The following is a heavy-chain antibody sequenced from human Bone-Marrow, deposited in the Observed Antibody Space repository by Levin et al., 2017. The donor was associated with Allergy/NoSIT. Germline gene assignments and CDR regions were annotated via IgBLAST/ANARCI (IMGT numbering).Heavy chain of an antibody. CDR2: IHHSGST. J-gene: IGHJ4*02. CDR3: ARGSGYVYGD. CDR1: GDSISSNNW. V-gene: IGHV4-4*02. D-gene: IGHD3-16*01. Sequence: SQTLSLTCEVSGDSISSNNWWCWLRQSPGKGLEWIGEIHHSGSTNYNPSHKGRVTVSLDKSKNQFSLSLSSVTAADTAVYYCARGSGYVYGDWGQGTLVTVSS.